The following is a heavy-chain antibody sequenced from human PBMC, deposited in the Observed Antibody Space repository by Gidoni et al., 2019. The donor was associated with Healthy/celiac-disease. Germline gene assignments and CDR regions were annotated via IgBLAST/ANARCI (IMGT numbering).Heavy chain of an antibody. CDR2: IYSGGST. V-gene: IGHV3-53*01. CDR1: GFTVSSNY. J-gene: IGHJ6*02. CDR3: ATRRYYDSSDYGMDV. Sequence: EVQLVESGGGLIQPGGSLRLSCAASGFTVSSNYMSWVRQAPGKGLEWVSVIYSGGSTYYADSVKGRFTISRDNSKNTLYLQMNSLRAEDTAVYYCATRRYYDSSDYGMDVWGQGTTVTVSS. D-gene: IGHD3-22*01.